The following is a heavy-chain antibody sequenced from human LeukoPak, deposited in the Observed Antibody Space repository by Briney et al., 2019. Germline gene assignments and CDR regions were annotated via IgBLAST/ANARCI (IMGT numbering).Heavy chain of an antibody. V-gene: IGHV1-69*05. CDR1: GGTFSSYA. J-gene: IGHJ6*03. CDR2: IIPIFGTA. Sequence: ASVKVSCKASGGTFSSYAISWVRPAPGQGLAWMGRIIPIFGTANYAQKFQGRVTITTDESTSPAYMELSSLRSEDTAVYYCARGPQGVVPAAMRYYYYMDVWGKGTTVTVSS. CDR3: ARGPQGVVPAAMRYYYYMDV. D-gene: IGHD2-2*01.